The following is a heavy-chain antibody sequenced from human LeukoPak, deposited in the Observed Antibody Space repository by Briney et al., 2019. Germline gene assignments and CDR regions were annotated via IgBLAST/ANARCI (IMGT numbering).Heavy chain of an antibody. CDR3: ARATWLPVGLYYYDSSGYYYYFDY. CDR2: IYYSGST. V-gene: IGHV4-59*01. Sequence: SETLSLTCTVSGGSISSYYWSWIRQPPGKGLEWIGYIYYSGSTNYNPSLKSRVTISVDTSKNQFSLKLSSVTAADTAVYYCARATWLPVGLYYYDSSGYYYYFDYWGRGTLVTVSS. J-gene: IGHJ4*02. D-gene: IGHD3-22*01. CDR1: GGSISSYY.